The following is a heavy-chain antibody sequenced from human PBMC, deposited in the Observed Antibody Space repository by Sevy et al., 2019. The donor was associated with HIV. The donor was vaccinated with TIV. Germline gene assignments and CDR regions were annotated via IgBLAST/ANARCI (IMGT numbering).Heavy chain of an antibody. D-gene: IGHD3-22*01. CDR3: AKEGQGEYYDSSGSFDY. Sequence: GGSLILSCAASGFTFSSYAMSWVRQAPGKGLEWVSSISGSGSFTYYADSVKGHFTISRDNSKNTLYLQMTSLRAEDTAVYYCAKEGQGEYYDSSGSFDYWGQGTLVTVSS. CDR1: GFTFSSYA. CDR2: ISGSGSFT. J-gene: IGHJ4*02. V-gene: IGHV3-23*01.